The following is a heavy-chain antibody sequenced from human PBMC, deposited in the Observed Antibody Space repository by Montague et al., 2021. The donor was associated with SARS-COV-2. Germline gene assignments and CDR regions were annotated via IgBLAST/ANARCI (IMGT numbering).Heavy chain of an antibody. V-gene: IGHV3-9*01. CDR1: GFTFDDYA. D-gene: IGHD2-2*02. Sequence: SLRLSCAASGFTFDDYAMHWVRQAPGEGLEWVSGISWNSGSIGYADSVKGRFTISRDNAKNSLYLQMNSLRAEDTALYYCAKLGSYTDYWGQGTLVTVSS. CDR3: AKLGSYTDY. CDR2: ISWNSGSI. J-gene: IGHJ4*02.